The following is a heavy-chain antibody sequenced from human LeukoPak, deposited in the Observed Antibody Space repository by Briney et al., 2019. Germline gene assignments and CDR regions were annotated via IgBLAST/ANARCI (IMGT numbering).Heavy chain of an antibody. CDR2: TSSSSSYI. D-gene: IGHD6-19*01. CDR1: GFTCSRYS. J-gene: IGHJ4*02. Sequence: GGSLRLSCAASGFTCSRYSMNWVRQAPGKGLEWVSSTSSSSSYIYYADSVKGRFTISRDNAKNSLYLQMNSLRAEDTAVYYCAREDSSGWYGPRHFDYWGQGTLVTVSS. V-gene: IGHV3-21*01. CDR3: AREDSSGWYGPRHFDY.